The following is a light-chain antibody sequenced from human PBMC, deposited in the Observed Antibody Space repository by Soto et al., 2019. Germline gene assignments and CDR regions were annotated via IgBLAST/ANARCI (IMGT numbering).Light chain of an antibody. J-gene: IGKJ4*01. CDR2: DVS. V-gene: IGKV1-5*01. CDR1: QSISNW. Sequence: DIQMTQSPSTLSASVGDRVTITCRASQSISNWLAWYQQKPGKAPKLLIYDVSSLKTGVPSRFSVSGSGTEFTLTISSLQPDDFATYYCQQYSSYSLTFGGGTKVEI. CDR3: QQYSSYSLT.